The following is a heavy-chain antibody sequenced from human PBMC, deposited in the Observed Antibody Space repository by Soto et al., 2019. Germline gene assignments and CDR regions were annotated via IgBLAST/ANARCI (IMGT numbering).Heavy chain of an antibody. J-gene: IGHJ6*02. Sequence: GESLKISCKGSGYSFTSYWIGWVRQMPRKGLEWMGIIYPGDSDTRYSPSFQGQVTISADKSISTAYLQWSSLKASDTAMYYCARHDHSSYDYYGMDVWGQGTTVTVSS. CDR1: GYSFTSYW. CDR2: IYPGDSDT. D-gene: IGHD6-13*01. V-gene: IGHV5-51*01. CDR3: ARHDHSSYDYYGMDV.